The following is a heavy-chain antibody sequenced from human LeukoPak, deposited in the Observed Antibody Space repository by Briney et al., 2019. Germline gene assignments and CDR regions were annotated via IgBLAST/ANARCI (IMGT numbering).Heavy chain of an antibody. Sequence: GGSLRLSCAASGFTFSNFGMHWVRQAPGKGLEWVTLIWFDGGSKYYADSVKGRFTISRDNAKNSLYLQMNSLRAEDTAVYYCARADESSPHSDAFDIWGQGTMVTVSS. J-gene: IGHJ3*02. CDR3: ARADESSPHSDAFDI. CDR2: IWFDGGSK. V-gene: IGHV3-33*01. CDR1: GFTFSNFG.